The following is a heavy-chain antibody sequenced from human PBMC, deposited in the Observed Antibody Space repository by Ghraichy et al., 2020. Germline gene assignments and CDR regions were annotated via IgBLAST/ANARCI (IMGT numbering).Heavy chain of an antibody. Sequence: SETLSLTCTVSGGSISSSDYYWGWHRQPPGKGREWIATISYYGNTYHNPSLKSRVTISKDTSKNQFSLKLSSVTAADTAVYHCARVFWSGTARWSDPWGQGTLVTVSS. D-gene: IGHD3-3*01. CDR1: GGSISSSDYY. CDR2: ISYYGNT. CDR3: ARVFWSGTARWSDP. V-gene: IGHV4-39*01. J-gene: IGHJ5*02.